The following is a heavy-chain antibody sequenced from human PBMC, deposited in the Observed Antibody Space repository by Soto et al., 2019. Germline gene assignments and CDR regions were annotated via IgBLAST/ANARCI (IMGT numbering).Heavy chain of an antibody. Sequence: QVQLVQSGAEVKKPGSSVKVSCKASGGTFSSYAISWVRQAPGQGLKWMGGIIPIFGTANYAQKFQGRVTITADESTSTAYMELSSLRSEDTAVYYCAREYYYGSGSYYNVTSFNYYYGMDVWGQGTTVTVSS. V-gene: IGHV1-69*01. CDR1: GGTFSSYA. J-gene: IGHJ6*02. CDR3: AREYYYGSGSYYNVTSFNYYYGMDV. CDR2: IIPIFGTA. D-gene: IGHD3-10*01.